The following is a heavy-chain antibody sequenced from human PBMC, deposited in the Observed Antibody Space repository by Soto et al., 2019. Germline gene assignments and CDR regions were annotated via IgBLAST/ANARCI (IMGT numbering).Heavy chain of an antibody. CDR1: GGTFSSYA. J-gene: IGHJ6*02. CDR3: AINPTPITMVREITPWYYYYGMDV. Sequence: GASVKVSCKASGGTFSSYAISWVRQAPGQGLEWMGGIIPIFGTANYAQKFQGRVTITADESTSTAYMELSSLRSEDTAVYYCAINPTPITMVREITPWYYYYGMDVWGQGTTVTVSS. CDR2: IIPIFGTA. V-gene: IGHV1-69*13. D-gene: IGHD3-10*01.